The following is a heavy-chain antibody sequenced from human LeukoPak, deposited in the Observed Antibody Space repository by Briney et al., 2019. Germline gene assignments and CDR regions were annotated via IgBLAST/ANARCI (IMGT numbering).Heavy chain of an antibody. J-gene: IGHJ4*02. D-gene: IGHD1-26*01. CDR1: GYTFTGYY. Sequence: ASVKVSCKASGYTFTGYYMHWVRQAPGQGLEWMGWINPNSGGTNYAQKFQGWVTVTRDTSTSTVYMELSSLRSEDTAVYYCARDFVVGARYAFDYWGQGTLVTVSS. CDR3: ARDFVVGARYAFDY. CDR2: INPNSGGT. V-gene: IGHV1-2*04.